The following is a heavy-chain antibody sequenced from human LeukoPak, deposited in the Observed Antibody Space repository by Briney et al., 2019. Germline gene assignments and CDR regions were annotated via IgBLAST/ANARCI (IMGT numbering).Heavy chain of an antibody. Sequence: SETLSLTCAVSGGSFSGYDWSWIRQPPGKGLEWIGDTDQNEVTNYNPSLKSRVTISVDTSKNQFSLKLSSVTAADTAVYYCARDFYYDSRSGWFDPWGQGTLVTVSS. V-gene: IGHV4-34*09. D-gene: IGHD3-22*01. CDR2: TDQNEVT. CDR3: ARDFYYDSRSGWFDP. J-gene: IGHJ5*02. CDR1: GGSFSGYD.